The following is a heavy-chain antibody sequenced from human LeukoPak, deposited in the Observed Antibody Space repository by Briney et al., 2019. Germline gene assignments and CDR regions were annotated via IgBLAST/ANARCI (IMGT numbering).Heavy chain of an antibody. Sequence: PGGSLRLSCAASGFTFSNYAMSWVRQAPGKGLEWVSAISGSGGSTYYADPVKGRFTISRDNSKNTLYLQMNSLRAEDTAVYYCAKGGYYPDRGAFDIWGQGTMVTVSS. V-gene: IGHV3-23*01. CDR3: AKGGYYPDRGAFDI. D-gene: IGHD3-22*01. J-gene: IGHJ3*02. CDR1: GFTFSNYA. CDR2: ISGSGGST.